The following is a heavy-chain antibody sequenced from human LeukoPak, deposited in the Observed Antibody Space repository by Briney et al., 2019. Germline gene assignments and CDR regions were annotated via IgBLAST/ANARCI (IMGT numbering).Heavy chain of an antibody. CDR2: INSDGSST. D-gene: IGHD3-9*01. Sequence: GRSLRLSCAASGFTFSSYWMHWVRKAPGKGLVWVSPINSDGSSTSYADSVKGRFTISRDNAKNTLYLQMNSLRADDTAVYYCTRVSHDTLTGYYSPLYLGQGTIVTVSS. CDR3: TRVSHDTLTGYYSPLY. J-gene: IGHJ4*02. CDR1: GFTFSSYW. V-gene: IGHV3-74*01.